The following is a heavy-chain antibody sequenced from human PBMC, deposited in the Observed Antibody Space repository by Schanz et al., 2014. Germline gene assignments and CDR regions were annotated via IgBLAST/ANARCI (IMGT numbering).Heavy chain of an antibody. Sequence: EVQLVESGGGLVQPGGSLRLSCAASGFSIRNHDMHWVRQATGAGLEWVSAIGTAGDTFYLDSVKDRFTVSRDNSKNTVYLQMNRLRAEDTAVYYCARVHHYDPSGWGYFDYWGQGALVTVSS. D-gene: IGHD3-22*01. CDR2: IGTAGDT. CDR1: GFSIRNHD. CDR3: ARVHHYDPSGWGYFDY. V-gene: IGHV3-13*04. J-gene: IGHJ4*02.